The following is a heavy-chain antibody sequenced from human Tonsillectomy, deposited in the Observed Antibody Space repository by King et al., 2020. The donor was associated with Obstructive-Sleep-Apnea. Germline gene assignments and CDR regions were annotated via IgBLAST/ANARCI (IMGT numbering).Heavy chain of an antibody. D-gene: IGHD3-10*01. J-gene: IGHJ4*02. CDR2: ISSRSNYI. V-gene: IGHV3-21*01. CDR1: GFTFSSYS. CDR3: ARANGSGSYWH. Sequence: VQLVESGGGLVKPGGSLRLSCAASGFTFSSYSRNWGRQAPGKGLEWVSSISSRSNYIYYADSVKGRFTNSRDHAQDSLYLQMNSLIADDTAVYYCARANGSGSYWHWGQGTLVTVSS.